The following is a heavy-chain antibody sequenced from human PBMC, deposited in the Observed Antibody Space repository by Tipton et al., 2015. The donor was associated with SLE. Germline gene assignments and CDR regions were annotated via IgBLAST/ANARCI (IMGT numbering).Heavy chain of an antibody. CDR3: ARGILEPGDY. J-gene: IGHJ4*02. CDR2: INHSGST. CDR1: GGSFSGYY. V-gene: IGHV4-34*01. D-gene: IGHD1-1*01. Sequence: TLSLTCAVYGGSFSGYYWSWIRQPPGKGLEWIGEINHSGSTNYNPSLKSRVTISLDTSENQFSLKLSSVTAADTAVYYCARGILEPGDYWGQGTLVTVSS.